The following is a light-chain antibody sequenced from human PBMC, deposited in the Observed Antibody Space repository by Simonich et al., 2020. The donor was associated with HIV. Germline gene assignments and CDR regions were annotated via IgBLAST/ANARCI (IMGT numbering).Light chain of an antibody. Sequence: QSALTQPASVSGSPGQSITISCTGTSSDVGGSIYVSWYQQHPGKAPKPLIYDVSKRPSGVSNRFSCSKSGNTASLTISGLQAEDEADYYCTSYTSSFTLVFGGGTKLTVL. CDR1: SSDVGGSIY. V-gene: IGLV2-14*01. CDR3: TSYTSSFTLV. CDR2: DVS. J-gene: IGLJ3*02.